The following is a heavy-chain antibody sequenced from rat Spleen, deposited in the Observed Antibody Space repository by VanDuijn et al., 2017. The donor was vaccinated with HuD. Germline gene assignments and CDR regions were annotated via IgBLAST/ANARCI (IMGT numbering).Heavy chain of an antibody. V-gene: IGHV5-17*01. CDR1: GFTFSDYY. Sequence: EVQLVESGGGLVQPGRSLKLSCAASGFTFSDYYMAWVRQAPKKGLEWVATIIYDGSSTYYRDSVKGRFTISRDNAKSTLYLQMDSLRSEETATYYCARQRYSSPYYYVMDAWGQGASVTVSS. D-gene: IGHD1-2*01. J-gene: IGHJ4*01. CDR2: IIYDGSST. CDR3: ARQRYSSPYYYVMDA.